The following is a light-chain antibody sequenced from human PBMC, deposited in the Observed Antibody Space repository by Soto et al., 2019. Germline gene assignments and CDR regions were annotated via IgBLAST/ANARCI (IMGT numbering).Light chain of an antibody. CDR1: RRVSSY. Sequence: IVLSQAPPSLSLWPGAAAPLSCRATRRVSSYFAWYQHNPGEAPRLILFGAYSRATGIPARFSGGGSETEFTPTISSLQSEDFAVYYCQQHDNWPPWTCGQGTKVDI. V-gene: IGKV3-15*01. CDR2: GAY. CDR3: QQHDNWPPWT. J-gene: IGKJ1*01.